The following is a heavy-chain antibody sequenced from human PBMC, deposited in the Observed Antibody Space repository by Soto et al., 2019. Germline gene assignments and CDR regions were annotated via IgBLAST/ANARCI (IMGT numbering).Heavy chain of an antibody. CDR2: ISGSGGST. V-gene: IGHV3-23*01. J-gene: IGHJ3*02. Sequence: GGSLRLSCAASGFTFSSYAMSWVRQAPGKGLEWVSAISGSGGSTYYADSVKGRFTISRDNSKNTLYLQMNSLRAEDTAVYYCAKDSPHTIFGVVPTGEDAFDIWGQGTMVTVSS. D-gene: IGHD3-3*01. CDR3: AKDSPHTIFGVVPTGEDAFDI. CDR1: GFTFSSYA.